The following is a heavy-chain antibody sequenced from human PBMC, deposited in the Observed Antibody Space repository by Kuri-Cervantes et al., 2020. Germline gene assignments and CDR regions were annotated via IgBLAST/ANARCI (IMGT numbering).Heavy chain of an antibody. CDR1: GFTVSSNY. J-gene: IGHJ4*02. CDR2: ISGSGSST. Sequence: GGSLRLSCAASGFTVSSNYMSWVRQAPGRGLEWVSIISGSGSSTYYADSVKGRFTISRDNSKNTLYLQMNSLRAEDTAMYYCEKTPRTRLGYCSSTSCYGLDHFDYWGQGTLVTVSS. V-gene: IGHV3-53*01. D-gene: IGHD2-2*01. CDR3: EKTPRTRLGYCSSTSCYGLDHFDY.